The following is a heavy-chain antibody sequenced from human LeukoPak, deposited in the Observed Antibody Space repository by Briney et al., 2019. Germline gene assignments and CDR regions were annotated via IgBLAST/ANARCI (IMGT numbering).Heavy chain of an antibody. D-gene: IGHD2-15*01. CDR2: IIPVFGTA. CDR3: ARDRVVGLGIDNAFDI. J-gene: IGHJ3*02. CDR1: GGTFSSYA. Sequence: SVKVSCKASGGTFSSYAISWVRQAPGQGLEWMGGIIPVFGTANYAQKFQGRDTITADESTSTAYMELSSLRSEDTAVYYCARDRVVGLGIDNAFDIWGHGTMVTVSS. V-gene: IGHV1-69*13.